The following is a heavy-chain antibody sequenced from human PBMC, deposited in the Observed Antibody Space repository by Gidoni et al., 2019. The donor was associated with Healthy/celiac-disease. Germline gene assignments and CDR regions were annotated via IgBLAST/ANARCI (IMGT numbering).Heavy chain of an antibody. CDR2: IYYSGST. J-gene: IGHJ4*02. CDR1: GGSISSSSYY. V-gene: IGHV4-39*07. CDR3: ARDAGRVIVRGGFDY. D-gene: IGHD3-16*02. Sequence: QLQLQESGPGLVKPSETLSLTCTVSGGSISSSSYYWGWIRQPPGKGLEWIGSIYYSGSTYYNPSLKSRVTISVDTSKNQFSLKLSSVTAADTAVYYCARDAGRVIVRGGFDYWGQGTLVTVSS.